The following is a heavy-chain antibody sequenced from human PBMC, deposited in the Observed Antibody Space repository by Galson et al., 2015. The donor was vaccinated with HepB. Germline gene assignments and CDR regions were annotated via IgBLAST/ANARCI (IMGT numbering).Heavy chain of an antibody. CDR3: ARDICTGGVCYA. J-gene: IGHJ5*02. V-gene: IGHV3-21*01. Sequence: SLRLSCAASGFTFSSYSMNWVRQAPGKGLEWVSSISSSSSYIYYADSVKGRFTISRDNAKNSLYLQMNSLRAEDTAVYYCARDICTGGVCYAWGQGTLVTVSS. D-gene: IGHD2-8*02. CDR1: GFTFSSYS. CDR2: ISSSSSYI.